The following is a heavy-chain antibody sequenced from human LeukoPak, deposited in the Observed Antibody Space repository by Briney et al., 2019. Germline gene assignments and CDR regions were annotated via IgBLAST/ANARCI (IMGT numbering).Heavy chain of an antibody. D-gene: IGHD2-2*01. Sequence: ASVKVSCKASGYTFTGYYLHWVRQAPGQGLEWMGWVNPNSGDTIYAQKFQGRVTMTRDTSISTAYMELSRLRSDDTAVYYCAREEGFCRSTSCSAPFDYWGQGTLVTVSS. CDR3: AREEGFCRSTSCSAPFDY. CDR1: GYTFTGYY. J-gene: IGHJ4*02. CDR2: VNPNSGDT. V-gene: IGHV1-2*02.